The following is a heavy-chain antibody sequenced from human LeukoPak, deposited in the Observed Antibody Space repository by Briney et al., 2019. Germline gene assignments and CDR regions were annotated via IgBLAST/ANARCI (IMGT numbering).Heavy chain of an antibody. Sequence: PGGSLRLSCAASGFTFSSYWMSWVRQAPGKGLEWVANIKQDGSEEYYVDSVKGRFTISRDNAKNSLYLQMNSLRAEDTAVYYCARDPEWHDILTGYYGYWGQGTLVTVSS. CDR2: IKQDGSEE. D-gene: IGHD3-9*01. J-gene: IGHJ4*02. V-gene: IGHV3-7*01. CDR1: GFTFSSYW. CDR3: ARDPEWHDILTGYYGY.